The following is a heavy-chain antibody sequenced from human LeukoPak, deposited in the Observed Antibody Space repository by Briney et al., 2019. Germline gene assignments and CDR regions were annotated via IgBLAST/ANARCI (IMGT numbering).Heavy chain of an antibody. J-gene: IGHJ4*02. CDR2: INWNGGRT. D-gene: IGHD6-19*01. V-gene: IGHV3-20*04. Sequence: SGGSLRLSCAASGFTFDDYGMSWVRQAPGKGLEWVSGINWNGGRTGYADSVKGRFTISRDNAKNSLYLQMNSLRAEDTALYYCARDSSGIAVGGTGDYWGQGTLVTVSS. CDR1: GFTFDDYG. CDR3: ARDSSGIAVGGTGDY.